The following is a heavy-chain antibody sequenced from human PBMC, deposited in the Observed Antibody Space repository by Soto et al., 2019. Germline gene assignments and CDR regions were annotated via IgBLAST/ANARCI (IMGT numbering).Heavy chain of an antibody. CDR1: GGSISSSSHY. CDR3: ARLTGALYGLDV. J-gene: IGHJ6*02. V-gene: IGHV4-39*01. CDR2: IYYSGST. D-gene: IGHD7-27*01. Sequence: SETLSLTCSVSGGSISSSSHYWGWIRQPPGKGLEWIGNIYYSGSTYYNPSLKSRVTISVDTSKNEFSLKMNSVNAADTAVYYCARLTGALYGLDVWGQGTTVTVSS.